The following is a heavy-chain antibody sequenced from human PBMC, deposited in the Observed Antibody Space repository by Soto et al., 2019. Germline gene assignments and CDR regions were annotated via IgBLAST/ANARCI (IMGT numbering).Heavy chain of an antibody. J-gene: IGHJ6*02. CDR1: GLSFSNYW. D-gene: IGHD3-22*01. CDR3: ARYDSSGYYWPYYYYGMDL. V-gene: IGHV3-21*01. CDR2: ISSSGSYI. Sequence: GGSLRLSCAASGLSFSNYWMNWVRQAPGKGLEWVSSISSSGSYIYYADSVKGRFTISRDNAKNSLYLQMNSLRAEDTAVYYYARYDSSGYYWPYYYYGMDLWGQGTTVTVSS.